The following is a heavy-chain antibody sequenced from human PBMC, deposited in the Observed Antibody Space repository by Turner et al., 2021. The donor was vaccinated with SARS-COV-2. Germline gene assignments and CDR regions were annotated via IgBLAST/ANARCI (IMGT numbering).Heavy chain of an antibody. J-gene: IGHJ4*02. V-gene: IGHV3-30*18. CDR2: ISYDGSNK. Sequence: QVQLVESGGGVVQPGRSLRLAWAASGFTFSNYGVHWVRQAPGKGLEWVAVISYDGSNKYYADSVKGRFTISRDNSKNTLYLQMNSRRAEDTAVYYCAKSGGMYCSGGNCYSSYFDYWGQGTLVTVSS. CDR3: AKSGGMYCSGGNCYSSYFDY. CDR1: GFTFSNYG. D-gene: IGHD2-15*01.